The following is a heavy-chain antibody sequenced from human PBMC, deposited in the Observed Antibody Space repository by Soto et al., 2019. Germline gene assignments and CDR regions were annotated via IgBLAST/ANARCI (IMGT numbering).Heavy chain of an antibody. D-gene: IGHD6-6*01. V-gene: IGHV4-39*01. CDR3: ARSSITPRLFMYPFDY. J-gene: IGHJ4*02. CDR1: GGSITSTSHY. Sequence: SETLSLTCTVSGGSITSTSHYWGWIRQPPGKGLECIGNIYYDGNTYYNPSLKSRVTISLDTSKNQFSLRLNSVTAADTAVYYCARSSITPRLFMYPFDYWGQGTLVTVSS. CDR2: IYYDGNT.